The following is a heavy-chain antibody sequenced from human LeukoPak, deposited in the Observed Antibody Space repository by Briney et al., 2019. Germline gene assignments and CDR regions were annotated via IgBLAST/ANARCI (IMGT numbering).Heavy chain of an antibody. V-gene: IGHV3-30*02. J-gene: IGHJ4*02. CDR3: AKIQYYGSSGYLDY. CDR2: IWYDGSNK. Sequence: GGSLRLSCAASGFTFSSYGMHWVRQAPGKGLEWVAVIWYDGSNKYYADSVKGRFTISRDNSKNTLYLQMNSLRAEDTAVYYCAKIQYYGSSGYLDYWGQGTLVTVSS. D-gene: IGHD3-22*01. CDR1: GFTFSSYG.